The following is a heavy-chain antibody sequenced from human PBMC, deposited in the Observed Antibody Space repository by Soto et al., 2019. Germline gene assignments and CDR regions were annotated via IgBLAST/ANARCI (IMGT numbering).Heavy chain of an antibody. CDR3: ASNTYYDILTGYFTFDY. V-gene: IGHV1-69*01. J-gene: IGHJ4*02. Sequence: QVQLVQSGAEVKKPVSSVKVSCKASGVTFSSYAISWVRQAPGQGLEWMGGIIPIFGTENYAQKFQGRVTITADESTSTAYMELSSLRSEDTAVDYCASNTYYDILTGYFTFDYWGQGTLVTVSS. CDR1: GVTFSSYA. CDR2: IIPIFGTE. D-gene: IGHD3-9*01.